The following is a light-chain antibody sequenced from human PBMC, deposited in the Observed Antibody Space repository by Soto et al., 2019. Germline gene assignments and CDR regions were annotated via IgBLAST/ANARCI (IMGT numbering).Light chain of an antibody. CDR2: EVS. CDR3: CSYAGSSTFV. CDR1: SSDVANYNF. Sequence: QSVLTQPASVSGSPGQSITISCTGTSSDVANYNFVTWYRQHPGKAPKLMIYEVSKRPSGVSDRFSGSKSGNTASLTISGLQAEDEADYYCCSYAGSSTFVFGTGTKITVL. J-gene: IGLJ1*01. V-gene: IGLV2-23*02.